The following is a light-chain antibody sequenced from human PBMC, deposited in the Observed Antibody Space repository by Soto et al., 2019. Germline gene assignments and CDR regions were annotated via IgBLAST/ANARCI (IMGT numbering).Light chain of an antibody. CDR1: ENVGTN. V-gene: IGKV3D-15*01. J-gene: IGKJ4*01. CDR3: QQYNNWGLS. CDR2: GSS. Sequence: IVMTQSPATLSVSPGEGVTLSCRASENVGTNLAWYQQKPGQAPRLLMYGSSTRATGIPATFSGSGSGTEFTLTISSLQSEASAVYYCQQYNNWGLSFGGGTRVEIK.